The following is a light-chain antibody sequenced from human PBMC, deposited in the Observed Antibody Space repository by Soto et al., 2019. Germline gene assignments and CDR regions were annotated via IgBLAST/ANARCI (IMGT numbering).Light chain of an antibody. V-gene: IGKV3-15*01. CDR1: PSVSSN. CDR2: GAS. CDR3: QQYNNWPRT. J-gene: IGKJ1*01. Sequence: KVMTQSTTTPSLSPREKTTLSCRASPSVSSNLAWYQQKPGQAPRLLIYGASTRATGIPARFSGSGSGTEFSLTISSLLSEDFAVYYCQQYNNWPRTFGQGTKV.